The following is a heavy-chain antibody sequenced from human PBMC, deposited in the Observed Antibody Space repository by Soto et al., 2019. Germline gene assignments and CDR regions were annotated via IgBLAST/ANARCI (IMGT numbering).Heavy chain of an antibody. V-gene: IGHV3-23*01. CDR3: ANYFDSSGYYYAFRFDY. Sequence: PGGSLRLSCAASGLNFITYAISWVRQAPGKGLEWVSTISGSGGTTFYADSVKGRFTISRDNSKNTVYLQMNSLRAEDTAIYYCANYFDSSGYYYAFRFDYWGQGTLVTVSS. CDR2: ISGSGGTT. D-gene: IGHD3-22*01. CDR1: GLNFITYA. J-gene: IGHJ4*02.